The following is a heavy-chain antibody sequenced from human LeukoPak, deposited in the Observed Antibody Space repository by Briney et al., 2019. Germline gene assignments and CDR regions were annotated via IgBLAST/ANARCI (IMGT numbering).Heavy chain of an antibody. CDR2: ISSSSSYI. D-gene: IGHD3-22*01. CDR1: GFTFSSYS. J-gene: IGHJ4*02. CDR3: ARDDSSGYYYPGIDY. V-gene: IGHV3-21*01. Sequence: GGSLRLSCAASGFTFSSYSMNWVRQAPGKGLEWVSSISSSSSYIYYADSVKGRFTISRDNAKNSLYLQMNSLRAEDTAVYYYARDDSSGYYYPGIDYWGQGTLVTVSS.